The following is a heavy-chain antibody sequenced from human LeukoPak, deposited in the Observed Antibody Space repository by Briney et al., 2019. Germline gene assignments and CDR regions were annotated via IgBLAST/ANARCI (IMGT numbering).Heavy chain of an antibody. J-gene: IGHJ4*02. CDR1: GFAFGVFV. V-gene: IGHV3-64D*08. D-gene: IGHD6-19*01. Sequence: GGSLRLSCSASGFAFGVFVIHWVRHAPGKGLEYVSSISENGDRTNHADSVKGRFTISRDNSKNTLYLQMTSLRVEDTAVYYCVKDLSGWYSFDYWGQGTLVTVSS. CDR2: ISENGDRT. CDR3: VKDLSGWYSFDY.